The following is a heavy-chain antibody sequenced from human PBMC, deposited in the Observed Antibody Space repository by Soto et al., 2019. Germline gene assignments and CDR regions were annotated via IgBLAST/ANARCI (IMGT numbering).Heavy chain of an antibody. Sequence: QVQLVESGGGVVQPGRSLRLSCAASGFTFSNSAIHWVRQAPDKGLEWVAVISSDGSHKYYVDSVMGRFTISRDNSKNTLYLQMNSQRAEDTAVYYCARPYCRSTRCYLSYYAMAVWGQGTTVTVS. CDR2: ISSDGSHK. J-gene: IGHJ6*02. CDR3: ARPYCRSTRCYLSYYAMAV. CDR1: GFTFSNSA. V-gene: IGHV3-30-3*01. D-gene: IGHD2-2*01.